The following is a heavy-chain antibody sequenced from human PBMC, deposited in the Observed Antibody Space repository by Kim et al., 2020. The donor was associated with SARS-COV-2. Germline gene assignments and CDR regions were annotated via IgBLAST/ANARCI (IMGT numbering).Heavy chain of an antibody. D-gene: IGHD3-10*01. J-gene: IGHJ6*02. CDR2: INHSGST. CDR3: ARGGYDASVYGLDV. V-gene: IGHV4-34*01. CDR1: GGSFSGYY. Sequence: SETLSLTCAVYGGSFSGYYLSWIRQPPGKGLEWIGEINHSGSTNYNPSLKSRLTISVDTSKNQFSLKLSYVTGADTAVDYCARGGYDASVYGLDVWGQWT.